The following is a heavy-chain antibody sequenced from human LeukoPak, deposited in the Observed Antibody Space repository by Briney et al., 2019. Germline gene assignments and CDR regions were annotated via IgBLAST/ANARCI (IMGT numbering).Heavy chain of an antibody. CDR3: ATGYYFGSGSYGYLDY. D-gene: IGHD3-10*01. CDR1: GSTFSSKY. V-gene: IGHV3-53*01. Sequence: PGGSLRLSCAASGSTFSSKYMSWVRQTPGKGLQWVALIYSSGDSYTADSVKGRFTISRDDSENTLYLQMDSLRAEDTAVYYCATGYYFGSGSYGYLDYWGQGTLVTVSS. CDR2: IYSSGDS. J-gene: IGHJ4*02.